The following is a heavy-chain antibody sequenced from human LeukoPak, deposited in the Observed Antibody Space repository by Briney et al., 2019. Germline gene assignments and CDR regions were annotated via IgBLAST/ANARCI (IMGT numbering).Heavy chain of an antibody. CDR1: GGSISNYF. CDR3: TRGFLQIDY. CDR2: IYTSGNT. Sequence: PSETLSLTCTVSGGSISNYFWTWIRQPPGKGLEWIGYIYTSGNTNYNPSLESRVTMSVDTSKNQFSLRLNSVTAADTAVYYCTRGFLQIDYLGQGTLVTVSS. V-gene: IGHV4-4*09. J-gene: IGHJ4*02.